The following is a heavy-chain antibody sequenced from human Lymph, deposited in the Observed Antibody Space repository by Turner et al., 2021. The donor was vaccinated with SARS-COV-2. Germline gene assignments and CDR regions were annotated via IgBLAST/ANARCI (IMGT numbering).Heavy chain of an antibody. CDR3: GGIAAPGMGGGVHYYYYAMDV. V-gene: IGHV1-69*10. CDR2: IIPLLAIA. CDR1: GGTFSSSA. J-gene: IGHJ6*02. D-gene: IGHD6-13*01. Sequence: QVQLVQSGAEVKKPGSSVKVSCKASGGTFSSSAISWVRQAPGKGLEWVGGIIPLLAIANYAQKVQGRGTITADKTTSTAYMGLSSLRSEDTAGYFCGGIAAPGMGGGVHYYYYAMDVWGQGTTVTVSS.